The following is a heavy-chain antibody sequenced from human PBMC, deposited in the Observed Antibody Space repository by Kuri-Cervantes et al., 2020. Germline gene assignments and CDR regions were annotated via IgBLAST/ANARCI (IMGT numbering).Heavy chain of an antibody. Sequence: SVKVSCKASGYTFTSYDINWVRQAPGQGLEWMGGIIPIFGTANYAQKFQGRVTITADESTSTAYMELSSLRSEDTAVYYCAREIPEQWLESWGQGTLVTVSS. CDR3: AREIPEQWLES. CDR2: IIPIFGTA. J-gene: IGHJ4*02. CDR1: GYTFTSYD. V-gene: IGHV1-69*13. D-gene: IGHD6-19*01.